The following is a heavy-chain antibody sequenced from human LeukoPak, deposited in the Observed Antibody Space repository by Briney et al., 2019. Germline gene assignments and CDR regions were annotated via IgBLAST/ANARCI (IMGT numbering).Heavy chain of an antibody. V-gene: IGHV1-69*04. CDR2: IIPILGIA. Sequence: GASVKVSCKASGGTFSSYAISWVRQAPGQGLEWMGRIIPILGIANYAQKFQGRVTITADKSTSTAYMELSSLRSEDTAVYYCARDWEDYYDSSGYYEKYYFDYWGQGTLVTVSS. CDR3: ARDWEDYYDSSGYYEKYYFDY. CDR1: GGTFSSYA. D-gene: IGHD3-22*01. J-gene: IGHJ4*02.